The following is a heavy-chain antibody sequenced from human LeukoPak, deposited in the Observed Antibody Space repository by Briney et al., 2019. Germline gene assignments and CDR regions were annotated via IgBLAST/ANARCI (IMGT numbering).Heavy chain of an antibody. CDR3: ASYYYGSGSYHRFDY. D-gene: IGHD3-10*01. CDR2: INPNSGGT. CDR1: GYTFTSYY. Sequence: ASVKVSCKASGYTFTSYYMHWVRQAPGQGLEWMGWINPNSGGTNYAQKFQGRVTMTRDTSISTAYMELSRLRSDDTAVYYCASYYYGSGSYHRFDYWGQGTLGTVSS. J-gene: IGHJ4*02. V-gene: IGHV1-2*02.